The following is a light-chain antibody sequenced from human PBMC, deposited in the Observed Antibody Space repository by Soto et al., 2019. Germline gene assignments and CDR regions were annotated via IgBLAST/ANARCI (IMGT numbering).Light chain of an antibody. CDR3: QQSSSTAWT. Sequence: DIPMTQSPSSLSASVGDRVTITCRASQSVRHYLNWYQQKPGKAPKLLICSSSSLQSGVPSRFSGSGSGTDFTLTISSLQPEDFATYYCQQSSSTAWTFGQGTKVDIK. V-gene: IGKV1-39*01. CDR2: SSS. J-gene: IGKJ1*01. CDR1: QSVRHY.